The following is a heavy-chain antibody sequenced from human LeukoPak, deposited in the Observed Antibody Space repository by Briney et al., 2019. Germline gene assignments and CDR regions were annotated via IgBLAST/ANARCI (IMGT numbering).Heavy chain of an antibody. Sequence: SETLSLTCTVSGGSVSSGSYYWSWIRQPPGKGLEWIGYIYYSGSTNYNPSLNSRVTISVDTSQNQFSLKLSSVSAADTAVYYCAGARPGWFDPWGQGTLVTVSS. CDR1: GGSVSSGSYY. CDR2: IYYSGST. CDR3: AGARPGWFDP. V-gene: IGHV4-61*01. J-gene: IGHJ5*02.